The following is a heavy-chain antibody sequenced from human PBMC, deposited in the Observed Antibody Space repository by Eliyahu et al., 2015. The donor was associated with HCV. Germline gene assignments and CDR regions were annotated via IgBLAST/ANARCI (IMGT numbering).Heavy chain of an antibody. CDR2: ISGSGGDT. J-gene: IGHJ4*02. V-gene: IGHV3-23*01. CDR3: AKSGYLGFKLDY. CDR1: GFXFSSYT. D-gene: IGHD2-15*01. Sequence: EVQVLESGGGLIQPGGSLRLSCAAXGFXFSSYTMNWVRQAPGKGLGWVSIISGSGGDTYYADSVKGRFTISRDNSKDTLYLQMNSLRAEDTAVYYCAKSGYLGFKLDYWGQGTMVTVSS.